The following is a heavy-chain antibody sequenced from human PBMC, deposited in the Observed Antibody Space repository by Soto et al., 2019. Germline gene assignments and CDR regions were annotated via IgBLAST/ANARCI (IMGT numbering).Heavy chain of an antibody. CDR3: ARAGYNLRYYYYGMDV. D-gene: IGHD5-12*01. V-gene: IGHV6-1*01. CDR2: TYYRSKWYN. J-gene: IGHJ6*02. Sequence: SQTLSLTCAISGDSVSSNSAAWNWIRQSPSRGLEWLGRTYYRSKWYNDYAVSVKGRITINPDTSKNQFSLQLNSVTPEDTAVYYCARAGYNLRYYYYGMDVWGQGTTVTVSS. CDR1: GDSVSSNSAA.